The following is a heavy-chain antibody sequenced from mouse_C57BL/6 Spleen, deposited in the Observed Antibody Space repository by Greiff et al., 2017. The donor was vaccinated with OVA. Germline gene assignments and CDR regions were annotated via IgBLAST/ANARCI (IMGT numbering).Heavy chain of an antibody. D-gene: IGHD1-1*01. Sequence: EVKLVESGEGLVKPGGSLKLSCAASGFTFSSYAMSWVRQTPEKRLEWVAYISSGGDYIYYADTVKGRFTISRDNARNTLYLQMSSLQSEDTAMYYCTRGYGSSPWDFEVWGTGTTVTVSS. CDR3: TRGYGSSPWDFEV. CDR2: ISSGGDYI. V-gene: IGHV5-9-1*02. J-gene: IGHJ1*03. CDR1: GFTFSSYA.